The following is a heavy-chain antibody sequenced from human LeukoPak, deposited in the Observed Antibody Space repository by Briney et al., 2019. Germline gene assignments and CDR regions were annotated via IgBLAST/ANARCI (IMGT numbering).Heavy chain of an antibody. V-gene: IGHV4-39*07. CDR1: GASISSSSSF. CDR2: FFYGGNS. J-gene: IGHJ4*02. CDR3: ARDRRDGYNYDFDY. Sequence: SETLSLTCTVSGASISSSSSFWAWIRQPPGKALEWIGSFFYGGNSYYNPSLKSRVTISVDTSKNQFSLKLNSVTAADTAVCYCARDRRDGYNYDFDYWGQGTLVTVSS. D-gene: IGHD5-24*01.